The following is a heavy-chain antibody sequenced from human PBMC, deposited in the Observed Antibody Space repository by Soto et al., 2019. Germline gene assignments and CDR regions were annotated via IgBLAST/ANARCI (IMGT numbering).Heavy chain of an antibody. CDR3: ARDQFLTGVREYCFDY. CDR2: IIPILGIA. V-gene: IGHV1-69*08. D-gene: IGHD3-10*01. J-gene: IGHJ4*02. Sequence: QVQLVQSGAEVKKPGSSVKVSCKASGGTFSSYTISWVRQAPGQGLEWMGRIIPILGIANYAQKFQGRVTITADKSTSTAYMELSSLRSEDTAVYYCARDQFLTGVREYCFDYWGQGTLVTVSS. CDR1: GGTFSSYT.